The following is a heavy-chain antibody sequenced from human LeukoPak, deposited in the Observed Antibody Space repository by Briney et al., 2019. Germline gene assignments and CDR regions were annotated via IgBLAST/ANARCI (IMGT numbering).Heavy chain of an antibody. CDR1: GFTFDDYA. CDR2: INWNSGAI. Sequence: GGSLRLSCAASGFTFDDYAMHWVRQVPGKGLEWVSVINWNSGAIGYADSVKGRFTISRDNAKSSLYLQMNSLRAEDTALYYCAKDINPTTVTTSPGLDYWGQGTLVTVSS. CDR3: AKDINPTTVTTSPGLDY. D-gene: IGHD4-17*01. J-gene: IGHJ4*02. V-gene: IGHV3-9*01.